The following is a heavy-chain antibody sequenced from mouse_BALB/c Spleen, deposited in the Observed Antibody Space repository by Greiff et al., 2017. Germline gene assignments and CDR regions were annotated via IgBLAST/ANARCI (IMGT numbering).Heavy chain of an antibody. CDR3: ARDSTMITTGFAY. V-gene: IGHV3-2*02. J-gene: IGHJ3*01. CDR2: ISYSGST. D-gene: IGHD2-4*01. Sequence: EVQGVESGPGLVKPSQSLSLTCTVTGYSITSDYAWNWIRQFPGNKLEWMGYISYSGSTSYNPSLKSRISITRDTSKNQLFLQLNSVTTEDTATYYCARDSTMITTGFAYWGQGTLVTVSA. CDR1: GYSITSDYA.